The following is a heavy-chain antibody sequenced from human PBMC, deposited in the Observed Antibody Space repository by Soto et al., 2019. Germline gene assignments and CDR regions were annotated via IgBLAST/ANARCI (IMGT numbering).Heavy chain of an antibody. CDR1: GGSISSSSYY. CDR3: ARRDLFDY. Sequence: QLQLQESGPGLVKPSETLSLTCTVSGGSISSSSYYWGWIRQPPGKGLEWIGSIYYSGSTYYNPSLKSRVTISVDTSKPQFSLRLSSVTAADTAVYYCARRDLFDYWGQGTLVTVSS. D-gene: IGHD3-10*02. CDR2: IYYSGST. V-gene: IGHV4-39*01. J-gene: IGHJ4*02.